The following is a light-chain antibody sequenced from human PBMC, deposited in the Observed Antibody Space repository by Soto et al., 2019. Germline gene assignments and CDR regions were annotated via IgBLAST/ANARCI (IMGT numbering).Light chain of an antibody. Sequence: DIQMTQSPSTLSASVGDRITITCRASQSISSWLAWYQQKPGKDPKLLIYKASSLESGVPSRFSGSGSWTEFTLTISSLQPDDFATYYCQQYNTYSGTFGQGTKVEIK. V-gene: IGKV1-5*03. CDR2: KAS. CDR3: QQYNTYSGT. J-gene: IGKJ1*01. CDR1: QSISSW.